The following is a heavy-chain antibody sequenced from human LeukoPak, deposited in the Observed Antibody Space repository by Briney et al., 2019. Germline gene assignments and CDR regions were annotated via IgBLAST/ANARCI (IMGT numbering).Heavy chain of an antibody. J-gene: IGHJ5*02. CDR3: ARQLYGSGSYLIWFDP. D-gene: IGHD3-10*01. CDR2: IDPSDSYT. CDR1: GYRFASYW. Sequence: GESLKISCKGSGYRFASYWIGWVRQMPGKGLEWMGRIDPSDSYTNYSPSFQGHVTISADKSISTAYLQWSSLKASDTAMYYCARQLYGSGSYLIWFDPWGQGTLVTVSS. V-gene: IGHV5-10-1*01.